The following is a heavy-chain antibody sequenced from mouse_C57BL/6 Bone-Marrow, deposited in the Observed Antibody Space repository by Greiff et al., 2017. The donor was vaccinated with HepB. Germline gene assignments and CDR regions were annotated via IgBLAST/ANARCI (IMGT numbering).Heavy chain of an antibody. CDR1: GSTFTDYY. Sequence: VKLVESGAELVKPGASVKISCKASGSTFTDYYINWVKQRPGQGLAWIGKIGPGSGSTYYNEKFKGKATLTADKSSSTAYMQLSSLTSEDSAVYFCAREGAMVTTYYFDYWGQGTTLTVSS. CDR2: IGPGSGST. D-gene: IGHD2-2*01. V-gene: IGHV1-77*01. CDR3: AREGAMVTTYYFDY. J-gene: IGHJ2*01.